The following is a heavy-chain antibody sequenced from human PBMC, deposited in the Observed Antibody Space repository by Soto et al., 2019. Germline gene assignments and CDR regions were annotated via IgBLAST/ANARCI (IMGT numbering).Heavy chain of an antibody. V-gene: IGHV3-7*04. CDR3: ARATGADKEDY. D-gene: IGHD3-10*01. CDR2: MNEYGSER. CDR1: GFIFSSYW. J-gene: IGHJ4*02. Sequence: EVQLVESGGGLVQPGGSLRLSCSASGFIFSSYWMSWLRQAPGKGLEWVASMNEYGSERYYVDSVKGRFTISRDNAKNSRYRQRNSLRAEDTAVDYCARATGADKEDYWGQGTLVTVSS.